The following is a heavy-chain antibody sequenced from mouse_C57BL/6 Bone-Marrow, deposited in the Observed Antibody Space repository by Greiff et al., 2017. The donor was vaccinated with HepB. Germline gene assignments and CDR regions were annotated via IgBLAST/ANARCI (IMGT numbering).Heavy chain of an antibody. V-gene: IGHV1-76*01. CDR3: AREITTVVATRGDAMDY. CDR2: IYPGSGNT. Sequence: QVQLKESGAELVRPGASVKLSCKASGYTFTDYYINWVKQRPGQGLEWIARIYPGSGNTYYNEKFKGKATLTAEKSSSTAYMQLSSLTSEDSAVYFCAREITTVVATRGDAMDYWGQGTSVTVSS. D-gene: IGHD1-1*01. CDR1: GYTFTDYY. J-gene: IGHJ4*01.